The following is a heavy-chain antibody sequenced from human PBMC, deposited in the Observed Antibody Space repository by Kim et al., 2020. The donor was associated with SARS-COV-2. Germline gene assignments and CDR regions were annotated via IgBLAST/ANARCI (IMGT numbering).Heavy chain of an antibody. D-gene: IGHD3-10*01. J-gene: IGHJ4*02. Sequence: YPDTVKGRFTITTEDSKNKLYLQMNSQKTEDTGVYYCTTELLWFREGLGYWGQGTLVTVSS. V-gene: IGHV3-15*01. CDR3: TTELLWFREGLGY.